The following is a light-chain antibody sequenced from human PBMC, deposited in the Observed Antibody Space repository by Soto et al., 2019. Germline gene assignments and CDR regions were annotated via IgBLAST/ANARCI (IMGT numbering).Light chain of an antibody. CDR1: QSISPW. Sequence: DIQMTQSPSTLSASLGDRVTITCRASQSISPWLAWYQQKPGKAPNLLIYKASNLESGVPSRFSGSGSGTEFTLTISSLQPDDFATYYCQQYDSYPYTFGQGSKLEIK. V-gene: IGKV1-5*03. J-gene: IGKJ2*01. CDR2: KAS. CDR3: QQYDSYPYT.